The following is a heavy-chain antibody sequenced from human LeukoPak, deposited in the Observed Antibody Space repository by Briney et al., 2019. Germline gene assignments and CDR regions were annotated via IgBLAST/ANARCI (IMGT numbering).Heavy chain of an antibody. CDR1: GFTFSSYS. CDR2: ISGSGGST. J-gene: IGHJ4*02. D-gene: IGHD2-2*01. V-gene: IGHV3-23*01. Sequence: GGSLRLSCAASGFTFSSYSMSWVRQAPGKGLEWVSAISGSGGSTYYADSVKGRFTIPRDNSKNTLYLQMNSLRAEDTAVYYCAKGGEDIVVVPAAFYYFDYWGQGTLVTVSS. CDR3: AKGGEDIVVVPAAFYYFDY.